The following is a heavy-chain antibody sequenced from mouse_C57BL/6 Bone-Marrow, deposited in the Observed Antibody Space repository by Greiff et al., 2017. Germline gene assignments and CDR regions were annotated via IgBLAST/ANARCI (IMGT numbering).Heavy chain of an antibody. CDR2: IYPGSGNT. CDR1: GYSFTSYY. Sequence: VQLQQSGPELVKPGASVKISCKASGYSFTSYYIHWVKQRPGQGLEWIGWIYPGSGNTKYNEKFNGKATLTADTSSSTAYMQLSSLTSEDSAVYYCARSYYYGTPWWFAYWGQGTLVTVSA. CDR3: ARSYYYGTPWWFAY. V-gene: IGHV1-66*01. J-gene: IGHJ3*01. D-gene: IGHD1-1*01.